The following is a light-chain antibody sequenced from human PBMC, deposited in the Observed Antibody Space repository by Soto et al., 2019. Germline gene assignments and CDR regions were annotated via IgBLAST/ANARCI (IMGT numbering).Light chain of an antibody. J-gene: IGKJ1*01. Sequence: EIVMTQSPAPLSVSPGERATLSCRASQSVSSDLAWYHQKPGQAPRLLIYGASTRATGITARFSGSGSGTEFTLTINSLQSEDFAVYYCQQYNNGPRTVGQGTKVEVK. CDR2: GAS. CDR3: QQYNNGPRT. CDR1: QSVSSD. V-gene: IGKV3-15*01.